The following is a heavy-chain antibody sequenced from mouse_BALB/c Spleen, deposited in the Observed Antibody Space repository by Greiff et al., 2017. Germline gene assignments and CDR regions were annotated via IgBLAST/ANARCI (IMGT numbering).Heavy chain of an antibody. Sequence: EVKVVESGGGLVQPGGSLKLSCAASGFTFSSYTMSWVRQTPEKRLEWVAYISNGGGSTYYPDTVKGRFTISRDNAKNTLYLQMSSLKSEDTAMYYCARGHYSGYYAMDYWGQGTSVTVSS. CDR1: GFTFSSYT. V-gene: IGHV5-12-2*01. CDR2: ISNGGGST. D-gene: IGHD1-2*01. CDR3: ARGHYSGYYAMDY. J-gene: IGHJ4*01.